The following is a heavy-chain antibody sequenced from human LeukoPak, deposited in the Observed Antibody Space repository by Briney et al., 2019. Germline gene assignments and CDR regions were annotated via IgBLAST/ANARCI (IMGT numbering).Heavy chain of an antibody. V-gene: IGHV3-23*01. Sequence: GGSLRLSCAASGFTFSSYAMSWVRQAPGKGLEWVSSISDSGSSTYYADSVKGRFTISRDNSKNTLYLQMNSLRAEDTAVYYCAKPYSTPTNYYYYYYMDVWGKGTTVTVSS. CDR2: ISDSGSST. CDR1: GFTFSSYA. D-gene: IGHD5-18*01. J-gene: IGHJ6*03. CDR3: AKPYSTPTNYYYYYYMDV.